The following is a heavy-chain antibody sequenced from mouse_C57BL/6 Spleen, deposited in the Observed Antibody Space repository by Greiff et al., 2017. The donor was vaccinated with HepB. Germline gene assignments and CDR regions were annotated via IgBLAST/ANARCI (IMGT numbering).Heavy chain of an antibody. CDR2: IYPGDGDT. CDR3: ARPSTVVARNAMDY. CDR1: GYAFSSSW. J-gene: IGHJ4*01. Sequence: VQLQQSGPELVKPGASVKISCKASGYAFSSSWMNWVKQRPGKGLEGIGRIYPGDGDTNYNGKFKGKATLTADKSSSTAYMQLSSLTSEDSAVYFCARPSTVVARNAMDYWGQGTSVTVSS. D-gene: IGHD1-1*01. V-gene: IGHV1-82*01.